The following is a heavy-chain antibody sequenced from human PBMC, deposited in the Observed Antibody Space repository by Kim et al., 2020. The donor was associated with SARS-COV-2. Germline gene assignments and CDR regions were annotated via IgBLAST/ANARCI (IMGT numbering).Heavy chain of an antibody. CDR2: IYSGGSST. V-gene: IGHV3-23*03. CDR1: GFTFSSYA. Sequence: GGSLRLSCAASGFTFSSYAMSWVRQALGKGLEWVSVIYSGGSSTYYADSVKGRFTISRDNSKNTLYLQMNSLRAEDTAVYYCAKEPDSSGYYFDYWGQGTLVTVSS. CDR3: AKEPDSSGYYFDY. D-gene: IGHD3-22*01. J-gene: IGHJ4*02.